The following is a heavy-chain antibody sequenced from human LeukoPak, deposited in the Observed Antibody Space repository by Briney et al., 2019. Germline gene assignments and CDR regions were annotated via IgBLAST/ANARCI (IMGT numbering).Heavy chain of an antibody. Sequence: GSSVKVSCKASGGTFSSYAISWVRQAPGQGLEWMGGIIPIFGTANYAQKFQGRVTITADESTSTAYMELSSLRSEDTAVYYCARDLYSGYDLGGLGFDYWGQGTLVTVSS. D-gene: IGHD5-12*01. CDR3: ARDLYSGYDLGGLGFDY. CDR2: IIPIFGTA. J-gene: IGHJ4*02. V-gene: IGHV1-69*01. CDR1: GGTFSSYA.